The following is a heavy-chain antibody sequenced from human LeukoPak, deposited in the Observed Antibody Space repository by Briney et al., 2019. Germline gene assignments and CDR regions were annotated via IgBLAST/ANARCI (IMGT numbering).Heavy chain of an antibody. J-gene: IGHJ4*02. D-gene: IGHD2-15*01. CDR3: AKLYRSGGSCHVDY. Sequence: GESLKISCKGSGYTFTTYWIGWVRQMPGKGLEWMGIIYPGDSDTRYSPSFQGQVTIAADKSISTAYLQWSSLKASDTAMYYCAKLYRSGGSCHVDYWGQGTLVTVSS. CDR2: IYPGDSDT. CDR1: GYTFTTYW. V-gene: IGHV5-51*01.